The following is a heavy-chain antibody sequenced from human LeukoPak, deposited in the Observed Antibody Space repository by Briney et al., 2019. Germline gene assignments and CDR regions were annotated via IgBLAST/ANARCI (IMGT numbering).Heavy chain of an antibody. V-gene: IGHV3-30*04. J-gene: IGHJ3*02. Sequence: PGGSLGLSCAASGFTFSSYAMHWVRQAPGKGLEWVAVISYDGSNKYYADSVKGRFTISRDNSKNTLYLQMNSLRAEDTAVYYCARVFTMVRGVMTDAFDIWGQGTMVTVSS. CDR3: ARVFTMVRGVMTDAFDI. CDR1: GFTFSSYA. D-gene: IGHD3-10*01. CDR2: ISYDGSNK.